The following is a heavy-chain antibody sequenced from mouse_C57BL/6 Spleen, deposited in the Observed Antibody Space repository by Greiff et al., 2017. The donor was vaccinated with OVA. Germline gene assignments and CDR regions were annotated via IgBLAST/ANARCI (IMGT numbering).Heavy chain of an antibody. J-gene: IGHJ2*01. V-gene: IGHV1-61*01. Sequence: QVQLQQPGAELVRPGSSVKLSCKASGYTFTSYWMDWVKQRPGQGLEWIGNIHPSDSETHYNQKFKDKATLTVDKSSSTAYMQLSSLTSEDSAVYYCARGGLLPLYYFDYWGQGTTLTVSS. CDR3: ARGGLLPLYYFDY. CDR2: IHPSDSET. D-gene: IGHD1-1*01. CDR1: GYTFTSYW.